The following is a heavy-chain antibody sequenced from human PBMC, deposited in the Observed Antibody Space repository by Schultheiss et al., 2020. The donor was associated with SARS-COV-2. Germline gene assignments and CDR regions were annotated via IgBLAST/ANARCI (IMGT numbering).Heavy chain of an antibody. CDR2: INEYGSIT. D-gene: IGHD5-18*01. Sequence: GGSLRLSCAASGFTFSGYWMHWVRQAPGKGLVWVSRINEYGSITYYADSVKGRFTISRDNSKNTLYLQMNSLRAEDTAVYYCARDTRGYSYGYLDSGMDVWGQGTTVTVSS. CDR1: GFTFSGYW. V-gene: IGHV3-74*01. J-gene: IGHJ6*02. CDR3: ARDTRGYSYGYLDSGMDV.